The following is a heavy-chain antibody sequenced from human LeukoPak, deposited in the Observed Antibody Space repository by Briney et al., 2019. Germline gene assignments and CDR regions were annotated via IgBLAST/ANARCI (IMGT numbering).Heavy chain of an antibody. Sequence: GGSLRLSCAASGFTFSSYSMNWVRQAPGKGLEWVSSISSSSSYIYYADSVKGRFTISRDNAKNSLYLQMNSLRAEDTAVYYCARVSKQLAFDYWGRGTLVTVPS. CDR2: ISSSSSYI. CDR3: ARVSKQLAFDY. V-gene: IGHV3-21*01. J-gene: IGHJ4*02. CDR1: GFTFSSYS. D-gene: IGHD6-13*01.